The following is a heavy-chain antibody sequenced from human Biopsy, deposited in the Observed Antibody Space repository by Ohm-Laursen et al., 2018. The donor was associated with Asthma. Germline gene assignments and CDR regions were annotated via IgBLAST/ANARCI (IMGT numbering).Heavy chain of an antibody. CDR3: VKDTDEIRGYYTFEV. Sequence: RLSCAASGFMFRSFGMHWVRQAPGKGLEWVAVISYDGNHKFYEDSVKGRFTISRDNSKNTVDLQMRSLRAEDTAIYYCVKDTDEIRGYYTFEVWGQGTMVTVSS. CDR1: GFMFRSFG. J-gene: IGHJ3*01. V-gene: IGHV3-30*18. D-gene: IGHD3-22*01. CDR2: ISYDGNHK.